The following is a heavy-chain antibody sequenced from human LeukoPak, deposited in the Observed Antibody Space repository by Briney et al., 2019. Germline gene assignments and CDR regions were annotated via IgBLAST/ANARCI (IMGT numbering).Heavy chain of an antibody. J-gene: IGHJ3*02. CDR2: ISSSSSYI. D-gene: IGHD1-26*01. Sequence: GSLRLSCAASGFTFSSYSMNWVRQAPGKGLEWVSSISSSSSYIYYADSVKGRFTISRDNAKNSLYLQMNSLRAEDTAVYYCATERPSAAAHAFDIWGQGTMVTVSS. CDR3: ATERPSAAAHAFDI. CDR1: GFTFSSYS. V-gene: IGHV3-21*01.